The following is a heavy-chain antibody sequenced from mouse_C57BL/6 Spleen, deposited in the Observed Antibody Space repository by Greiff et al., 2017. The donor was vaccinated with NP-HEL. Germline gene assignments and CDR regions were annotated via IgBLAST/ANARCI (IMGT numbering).Heavy chain of an antibody. CDR3: ARSEAPYWYFDV. CDR2: IYPGDGDT. CDR1: GYAFSSSW. J-gene: IGHJ1*03. Sequence: QVQLQQSGPELVKPGASVKISCKASGYAFSSSWMNWVKQRPGKGLEWIGRIYPGDGDTNYNGKFKGKATLTADKSSSTAYMQLSSLTSEDSAVYFCARSEAPYWYFDVWGTGTTVTVSS. V-gene: IGHV1-82*01.